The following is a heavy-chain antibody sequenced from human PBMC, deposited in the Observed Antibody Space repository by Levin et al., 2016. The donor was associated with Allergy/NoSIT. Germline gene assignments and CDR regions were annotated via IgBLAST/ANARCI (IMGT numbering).Heavy chain of an antibody. CDR3: AKVGYHDNVWGPNPYYFEY. J-gene: IGHJ4*02. CDR2: YHMMGRNK. V-gene: IGHV3-30*18. Sequence: GESLKISCAASGFTFSSYAMHWVRQAPGKGWSGWQLYHMMGRNKYYEDSVKGRFTTSRDNSKNTLYLQMKSLRAEDTAVYYCAKVGYHDNVWGPNPYYFEYWGQGTLVTVSS. CDR1: GFTFSSYA. D-gene: IGHD3-16*01.